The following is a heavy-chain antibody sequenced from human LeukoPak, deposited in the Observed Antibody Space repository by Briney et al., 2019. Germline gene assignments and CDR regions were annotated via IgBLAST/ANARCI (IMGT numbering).Heavy chain of an antibody. Sequence: PSETLSLTCTVSGGSISSYYWSWIRQPAGKGLEWIGRIYTSGSTNYNPSLKSRVTMSVDTSKNQFSLKLSSVTAADTAVDYCAREDYTYYYDSSGYYLDYWGQGTLVTVSS. CDR2: IYTSGST. CDR3: AREDYTYYYDSSGYYLDY. J-gene: IGHJ4*02. D-gene: IGHD3-22*01. V-gene: IGHV4-4*07. CDR1: GGSISSYY.